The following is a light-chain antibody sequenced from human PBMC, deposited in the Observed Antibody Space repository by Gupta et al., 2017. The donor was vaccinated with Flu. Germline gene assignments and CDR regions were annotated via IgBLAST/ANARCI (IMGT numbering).Light chain of an antibody. CDR2: DAS. Sequence: EIVLTQSPATLSLSPGERATLSCRASQSVSDYLVWYQQKPGQAPRLLIVDASNRATGIPARFSGSGSGTDFTLTISRLESEDFAVYYCQQRNHWPHTFGQGTRMEIK. V-gene: IGKV3-11*01. CDR1: QSVSDY. CDR3: QQRNHWPHT. J-gene: IGKJ5*01.